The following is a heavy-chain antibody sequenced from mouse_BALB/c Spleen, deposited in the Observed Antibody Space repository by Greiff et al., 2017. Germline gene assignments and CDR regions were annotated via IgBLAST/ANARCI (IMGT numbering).Heavy chain of an antibody. J-gene: IGHJ3*01. Sequence: DVHLVESGGGLVKPGGSLKLSCAASGFTFSDYYMYWVRQTPEKRLEWVATISDGGSYTYYPDSVKGRFTISRDNAKNNLYLQMSSLKSEDTAMYYCANGNYEAWFAYWGQGTLVTVSA. CDR1: GFTFSDYY. CDR3: ANGNYEAWFAY. V-gene: IGHV5-4*02. D-gene: IGHD2-1*01. CDR2: ISDGGSYT.